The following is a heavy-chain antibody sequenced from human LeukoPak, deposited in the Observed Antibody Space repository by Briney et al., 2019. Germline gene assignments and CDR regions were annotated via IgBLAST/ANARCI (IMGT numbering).Heavy chain of an antibody. J-gene: IGHJ4*02. D-gene: IGHD1-26*01. CDR1: GFTFSSYG. CDR3: ATSIVGATASLYYFAY. V-gene: IGHV3-30*03. CDR2: ISYDGSHK. Sequence: GRSLRLSCAASGFTFSSYGMHWVRQAPGKGLEWVAVISYDGSHKYSADSVKGRFTISRDNSKNTLSLQMNSLRAEDTAVYYCATSIVGATASLYYFAYWGQGTVVTVSS.